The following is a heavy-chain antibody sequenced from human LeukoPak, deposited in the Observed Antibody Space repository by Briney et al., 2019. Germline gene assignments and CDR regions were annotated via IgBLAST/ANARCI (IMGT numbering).Heavy chain of an antibody. J-gene: IGHJ4*02. Sequence: PGGSLRLSCTASGLTFSGYSMNWIRQAPGKGLEWVSSFGTRSTSIYHAGPVKGRFAISRDNAKNSLYLQMNSLRAEDTALYYCAREVSEGFDFWGQGTLVTVSS. CDR3: AREVSEGFDF. CDR2: FGTRSTSI. V-gene: IGHV3-21*01. CDR1: GLTFSGYS. D-gene: IGHD3-22*01.